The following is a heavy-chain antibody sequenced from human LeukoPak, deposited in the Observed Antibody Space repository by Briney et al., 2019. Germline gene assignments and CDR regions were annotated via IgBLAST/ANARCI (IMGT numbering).Heavy chain of an antibody. Sequence: EASVKVSCKASGYTFTSYYMHWVRQAPGQGLEWMGIINPSGGSTSYAQKFQGRVTMTRDMSTSTVYMELSSLRSEDTAVYYCARTYSSGWYSKWWFDPWGQGTLVTVSS. CDR2: INPSGGST. D-gene: IGHD6-19*01. J-gene: IGHJ5*02. V-gene: IGHV1-46*01. CDR3: ARTYSSGWYSKWWFDP. CDR1: GYTFTSYY.